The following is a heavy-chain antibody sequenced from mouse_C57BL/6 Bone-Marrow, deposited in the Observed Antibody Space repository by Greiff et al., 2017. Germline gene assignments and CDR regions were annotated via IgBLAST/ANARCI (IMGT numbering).Heavy chain of an antibody. D-gene: IGHD2-12*01. Sequence: QVQLQQSGAELVRPGASVTLSCQASGYTFTDYEMHWVKQTPVHGLEWIGAIDPETGGTAYNQKFKGKAILTADKSSSTAYMELRSLTSEDSAVYYCTRGGVVSYWYFDVWGTGTTVTVSS. V-gene: IGHV1-15*01. CDR1: GYTFTDYE. CDR2: IDPETGGT. J-gene: IGHJ1*03. CDR3: TRGGVVSYWYFDV.